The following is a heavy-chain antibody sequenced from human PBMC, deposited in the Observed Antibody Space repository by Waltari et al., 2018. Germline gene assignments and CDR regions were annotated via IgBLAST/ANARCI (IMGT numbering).Heavy chain of an antibody. Sequence: EVQLVESGGGLVQPGGSLRLSCAASGFTFSYHWMTWVRQAPGKGLEWGANREEDGSVKYYADSLKGRFTISRDNAKNSLYLQMNSLRADDTAVYYCARDPGRLGSFIEYWGLGTLVTVS. CDR3: ARDPGRLGSFIEY. J-gene: IGHJ4*02. CDR1: GFTFSYHW. V-gene: IGHV3-7*01. D-gene: IGHD3-10*01. CDR2: REEDGSVK.